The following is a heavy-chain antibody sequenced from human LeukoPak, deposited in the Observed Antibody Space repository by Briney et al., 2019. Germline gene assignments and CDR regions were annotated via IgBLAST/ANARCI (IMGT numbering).Heavy chain of an antibody. Sequence: SETLSLTCSVSGASLNGGTYYWGWIRQPPGKGLECIGSIYYTGSTYENPSLKSRVTISVETSKNQFFLRLSSVTAADTAVYYGARRGGSGRAFEYWGQGTLVTVSS. CDR3: ARRGGSGRAFEY. CDR1: GASLNGGTYY. J-gene: IGHJ4*02. CDR2: IYYTGST. D-gene: IGHD1-26*01. V-gene: IGHV4-39*01.